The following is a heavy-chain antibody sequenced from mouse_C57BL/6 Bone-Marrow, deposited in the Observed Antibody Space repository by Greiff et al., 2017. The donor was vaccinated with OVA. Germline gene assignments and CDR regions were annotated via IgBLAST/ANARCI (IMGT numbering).Heavy chain of an antibody. CDR3: ARGGNDYGSSPYYFDY. CDR1: GYTFTSYW. V-gene: IGHV1-64*01. D-gene: IGHD1-1*01. Sequence: QVQLQQPGAELVKPGASVKLSCKASGYTFTSYWMHWVKQRPGQGLEWIGMIHPNSGSTNYNEKFKSKATLTVDKSSSTAYMQLSSLTSEDSAVYYDARGGNDYGSSPYYFDYWGQGTTLTVSS. J-gene: IGHJ2*01. CDR2: IHPNSGST.